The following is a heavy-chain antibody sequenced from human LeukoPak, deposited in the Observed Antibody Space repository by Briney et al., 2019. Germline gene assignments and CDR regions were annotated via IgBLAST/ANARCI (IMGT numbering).Heavy chain of an antibody. CDR3: AREYCSGGSCYSGFLPVY. Sequence: PGGSLRLSCAASGFTFSSYGMPWVRQAPGKGLEWVAVIWYDGSNKYYADSVKGRFTISRDNSKNTLYLQMNSLRAEDTAVYYCAREYCSGGSCYSGFLPVYWGQGTLVTVSS. D-gene: IGHD2-15*01. V-gene: IGHV3-33*01. CDR2: IWYDGSNK. J-gene: IGHJ4*02. CDR1: GFTFSSYG.